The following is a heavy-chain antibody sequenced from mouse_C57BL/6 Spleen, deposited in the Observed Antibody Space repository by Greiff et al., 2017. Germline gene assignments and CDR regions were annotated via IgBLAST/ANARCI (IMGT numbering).Heavy chain of an antibody. J-gene: IGHJ2*01. CDR1: GFSLSTSGMG. CDR3: ARNYYGSSYTIFDY. CDR2: IYWDDDK. D-gene: IGHD1-1*01. Sequence: QVTLKESGPGLLQSSQTLSLTCSFSGFSLSTSGMGVSWIRQPSGKGLEWLAHIYWDDDKRYNPSLKSRLTISKDTSRNQVFLKITSVDTADTATYYCARNYYGSSYTIFDYWGQGTTLTVSS. V-gene: IGHV8-12*01.